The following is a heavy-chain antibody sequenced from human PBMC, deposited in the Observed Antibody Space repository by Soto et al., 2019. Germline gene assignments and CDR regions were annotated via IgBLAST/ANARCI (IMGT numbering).Heavy chain of an antibody. CDR1: GYTFTGYY. CDR2: INPNSGGT. Sequence: VASVKVSCKASGYTFTGYYMHWVRQAPGQGLEWMGWINPNSGGTNYAQKFQGWVTMTRDTSISTAYMELSRLRSDDTAVYYCARLAAAGHQYYYTMDVWGQGTTVTVSS. CDR3: ARLAAAGHQYYYTMDV. D-gene: IGHD6-13*01. V-gene: IGHV1-2*04. J-gene: IGHJ6*02.